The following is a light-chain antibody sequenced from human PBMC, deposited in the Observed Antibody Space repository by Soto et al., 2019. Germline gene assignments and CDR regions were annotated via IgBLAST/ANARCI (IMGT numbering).Light chain of an antibody. J-gene: IGKJ1*01. CDR1: QSISYW. CDR2: KAS. V-gene: IGKV1-5*03. CDR3: QQYNTYRT. Sequence: DIQMTHSPSSLSASVGDRVTITCRASQSISYWLAWYQQKPGKAPKLLIYKASSLQTGVPSRFSGSGSGTEFTLTISRLQPDDFATYYCQQYNTYRTFGQGTKMDI.